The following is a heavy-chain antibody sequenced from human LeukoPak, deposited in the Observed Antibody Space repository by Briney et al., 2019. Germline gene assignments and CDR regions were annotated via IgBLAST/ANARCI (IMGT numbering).Heavy chain of an antibody. V-gene: IGHV1-69*13. CDR3: ARDPSCSGGSCYSGV. D-gene: IGHD2-15*01. CDR2: IIPIFGTA. Sequence: SVKVSCKASGGTFSSYAISWVRQAPGQGLEGMGGIIPIFGTANYAQKFQGRVTITADESTSTAYMELSSLRSEDTAVYYCARDPSCSGGSCYSGVWGQGTLVTVSS. CDR1: GGTFSSYA. J-gene: IGHJ4*02.